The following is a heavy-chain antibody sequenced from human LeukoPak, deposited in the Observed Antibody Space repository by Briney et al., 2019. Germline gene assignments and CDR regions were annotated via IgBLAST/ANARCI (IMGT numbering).Heavy chain of an antibody. CDR3: ARHGPVVTATDAFDL. V-gene: IGHV4-39*07. CDR2: IYYSGST. CDR1: GGSISSSSYY. Sequence: PSETLSLTCTVSGGSISSSSYYWGWIRQPPGKGLEWIGSIYYSGSTYYNPSLKSRVTISVDTSKNQFSLKLSSVTAADTAVYYCARHGPVVTATDAFDLWGQGTLVTVSS. J-gene: IGHJ4*02. D-gene: IGHD2-21*02.